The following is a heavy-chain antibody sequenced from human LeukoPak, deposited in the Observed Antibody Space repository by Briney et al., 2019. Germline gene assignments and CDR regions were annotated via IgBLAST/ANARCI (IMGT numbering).Heavy chain of an antibody. CDR1: GGSISRGGYY. J-gene: IGHJ3*02. V-gene: IGHV4-30-4*01. CDR3: ARQMVTYDAFDI. CDR2: IYCSGST. D-gene: IGHD5-18*01. Sequence: SQTLSLTCTVAGGSISRGGYYWSWIRQPPGKGLEWIGYIYCSGSTFYNPSLKSRVTLSVDTSKNRFSLKLSSVTAADTAVYYCARQMVTYDAFDIWGQGTMVTVSS.